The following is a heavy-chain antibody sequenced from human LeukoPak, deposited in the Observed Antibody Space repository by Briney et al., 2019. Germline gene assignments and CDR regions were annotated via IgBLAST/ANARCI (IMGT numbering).Heavy chain of an antibody. CDR2: INPNSGGT. CDR1: GYTFTGYY. J-gene: IGHJ6*04. D-gene: IGHD3-3*01. V-gene: IGHV1-2*02. Sequence: GASVKVSCKASGYTFTGYYMHWVRQAPGQGLEWMGWINPNSGGTNYAQKFQGRVTITADISTNTAYLELTSLRSEDTAVYFCAGIPVFGVVLHQVPVWGKGTTVTVSS. CDR3: AGIPVFGVVLHQVPV.